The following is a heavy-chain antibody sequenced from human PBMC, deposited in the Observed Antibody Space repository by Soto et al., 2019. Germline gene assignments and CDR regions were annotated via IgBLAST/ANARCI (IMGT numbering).Heavy chain of an antibody. Sequence: SETLSLTCVVSNFSISSGYYWGWIRQSPGKGLEWIASIYRSGTTSYNPSLKSRVTISVDPSKNQFSLMLTAVTAADTAVYYCARTHSGSYYSVFNYWGRGSRVPSPQ. CDR2: IYRSGTT. V-gene: IGHV4-38-2*01. J-gene: IGHJ4*02. CDR3: ARTHSGSYYSVFNY. CDR1: NFSISSGYY. D-gene: IGHD1-26*01.